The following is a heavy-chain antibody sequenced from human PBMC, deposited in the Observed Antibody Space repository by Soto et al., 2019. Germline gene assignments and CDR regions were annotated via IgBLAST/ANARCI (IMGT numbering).Heavy chain of an antibody. Sequence: GGSLRLSCAASGFTFSRNAMSWVRQVPGKGLEWVSGITGSGGITHYADSVKGRFTISRDNSRNTLHLQMNYLRVEDTAVYFCAKHSTLDCGSTRPSDYLNSWGQGTMVTVSS. CDR3: AKHSTLDCGSTRPSDYLNS. V-gene: IGHV3-23*01. CDR1: GFTFSRNA. D-gene: IGHD1-1*01. J-gene: IGHJ4*01. CDR2: ITGSGGIT.